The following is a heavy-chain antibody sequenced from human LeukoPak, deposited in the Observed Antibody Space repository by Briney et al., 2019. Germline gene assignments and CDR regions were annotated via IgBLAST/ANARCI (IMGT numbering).Heavy chain of an antibody. CDR3: AKRSHSGSYYAAFDY. CDR2: ISGGGGDT. CDR1: GFTFSTYA. Sequence: GGSLRLSCAASGFTFSTYAMSWVRQAPGKGVEWVPAISGGGGDTYYAGSVKGRFTISRDNSKNTLHLQLNSLRAEDTAVYYCAKRSHSGSYYAAFDYWGQGTLVTVSS. V-gene: IGHV3-23*01. J-gene: IGHJ4*02. D-gene: IGHD1-26*01.